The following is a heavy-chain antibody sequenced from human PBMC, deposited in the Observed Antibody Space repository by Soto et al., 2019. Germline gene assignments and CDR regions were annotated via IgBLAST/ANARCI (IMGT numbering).Heavy chain of an antibody. Sequence: SETMSVTCTVSGGSISSYYLSWIRQHPGKGLEWIGYIYYSGSTNYNPSLKSRVTISVDTSKNQFSLKLSSVTAADTAVYYCARLMITFGGVIVIPRGAFDIWGQGTMVTVSS. D-gene: IGHD3-16*02. CDR3: ARLMITFGGVIVIPRGAFDI. CDR2: IYYSGST. CDR1: GGSISSYY. V-gene: IGHV4-59*08. J-gene: IGHJ3*02.